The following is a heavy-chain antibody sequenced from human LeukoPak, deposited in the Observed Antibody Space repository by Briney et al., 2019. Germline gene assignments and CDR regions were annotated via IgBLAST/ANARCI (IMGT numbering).Heavy chain of an antibody. Sequence: GESLKISCKGSGYSFTSYWIGWVRQVPGKGLEWMGIIYPGDSDTRYSPSFQGQVTISADKSISTAYLQWSSLKASDTAMYYCASHSSRDDDAFDIWGQGTMVTVSS. J-gene: IGHJ3*02. CDR2: IYPGDSDT. V-gene: IGHV5-51*01. D-gene: IGHD6-13*01. CDR1: GYSFTSYW. CDR3: ASHSSRDDDAFDI.